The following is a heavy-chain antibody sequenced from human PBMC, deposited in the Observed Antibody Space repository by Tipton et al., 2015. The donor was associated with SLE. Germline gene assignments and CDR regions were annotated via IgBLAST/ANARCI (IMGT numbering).Heavy chain of an antibody. V-gene: IGHV4-59*10. Sequence: TLSLTCAVYGGSFSAYYWSWIRQPAGKGLEWIGHIYTSGSTNYNPSLKSRVTISVDTSKNQFSLKLSSVTAADTAVYYCARHIVVVPEAFDIWGQGTMVTVSS. CDR1: GGSFSAYY. D-gene: IGHD2-21*01. J-gene: IGHJ3*02. CDR2: IYTSGST. CDR3: ARHIVVVPEAFDI.